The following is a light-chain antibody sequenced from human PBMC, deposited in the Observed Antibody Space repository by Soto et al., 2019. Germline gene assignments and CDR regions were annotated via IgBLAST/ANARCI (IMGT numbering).Light chain of an antibody. V-gene: IGLV2-8*01. J-gene: IGLJ1*01. CDR3: FSYAGGSTFV. CDR1: NRDVGTHNY. CDR2: DVV. Sequence: QSALTQPPSASGSPGQSVTISCTGTNRDVGTHNYVSWYQQYPGKAPKLLIYDVVNRPSGIPHRFSGSKSGNTASLTVSGLQADDEADYYCFSYAGGSTFVFGTGTKLTVL.